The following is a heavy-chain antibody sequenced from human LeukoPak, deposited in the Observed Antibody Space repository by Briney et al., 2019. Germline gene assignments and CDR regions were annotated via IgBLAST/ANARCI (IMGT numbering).Heavy chain of an antibody. CDR3: AGTIIGKWAIDF. V-gene: IGHV3-53*01. J-gene: IGHJ4*02. CDR1: GFTFDDYG. Sequence: PGGSLRLSCAASGFTFDDYGMSWVRQAPGKGLEWVAVIYSGGNTYYADSVKGRFTISRDISKNTLYLQVNSLRGEDTAVYYCAGTIIGKWAIDFWGQGTLVTVSS. D-gene: IGHD2/OR15-2a*01. CDR2: IYSGGNT.